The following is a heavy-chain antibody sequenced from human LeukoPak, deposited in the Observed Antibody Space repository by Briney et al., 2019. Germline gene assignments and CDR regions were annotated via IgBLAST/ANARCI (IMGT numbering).Heavy chain of an antibody. CDR2: INHSGST. CDR3: ARGRKNYYGSGSNFDY. CDR1: GGSFSGYY. D-gene: IGHD3-10*01. V-gene: IGHV4-34*01. Sequence: SETLSLTCAVYGGSFSGYYWSWIRQPPGKGLEWIGEINHSGSTNYNPSLKSRVTTSVDTSKNQFSLKLSSVTAADTAVYYCARGRKNYYGSGSNFDYWGQGTLVTVSS. J-gene: IGHJ4*02.